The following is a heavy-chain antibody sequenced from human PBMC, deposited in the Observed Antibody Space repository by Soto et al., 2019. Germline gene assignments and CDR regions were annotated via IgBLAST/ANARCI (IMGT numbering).Heavy chain of an antibody. Sequence: EVQLLESGGDLVQPGGSLRLSCAASGFTFSSYAMSWVRQAPGKGLEWVSGISGSGGSTYYADSVEGRFTISRDNSKNTLYLQVNSLRAKDTAIYYCAKDRKSGSGWYWDYWGQGTLVTVSS. V-gene: IGHV3-23*01. CDR1: GFTFSSYA. CDR3: AKDRKSGSGWYWDY. D-gene: IGHD6-19*01. J-gene: IGHJ4*02. CDR2: ISGSGGST.